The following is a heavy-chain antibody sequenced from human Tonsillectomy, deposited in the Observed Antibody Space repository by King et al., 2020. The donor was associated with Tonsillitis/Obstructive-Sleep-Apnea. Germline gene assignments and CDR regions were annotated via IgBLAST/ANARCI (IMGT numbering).Heavy chain of an antibody. CDR1: GGTFSSYA. D-gene: IGHD3/OR15-3a*01. CDR3: ASSPSNEFWTGEFYYFDY. J-gene: IGHJ4*02. Sequence: VQLVESGAEVKKPGSSVKVSCKAYGGTFSSYAISWVRQAPGQGLEWVGGLVPIFGTANYAQKFQDRVTITADESTSTAYLELSSLRSEDTAVYYCASSPSNEFWTGEFYYFDYWGQRNLVTVSS. V-gene: IGHV1-69*01. CDR2: LVPIFGTA.